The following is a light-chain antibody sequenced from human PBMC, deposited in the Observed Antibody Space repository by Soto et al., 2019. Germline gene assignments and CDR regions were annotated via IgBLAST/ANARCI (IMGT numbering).Light chain of an antibody. CDR3: SSYTSSRTPYV. J-gene: IGLJ1*01. Sequence: QSVLTQPASVSGSPGQSITISCTGTSRDVGGYNYVSWYQQHPGKAPKLMIYDVSNRPSGVSNRFSGSKSGNTASLTIAGLQAEDEADYYCSSYTSSRTPYVVGTGTKLTVL. V-gene: IGLV2-14*01. CDR1: SRDVGGYNY. CDR2: DVS.